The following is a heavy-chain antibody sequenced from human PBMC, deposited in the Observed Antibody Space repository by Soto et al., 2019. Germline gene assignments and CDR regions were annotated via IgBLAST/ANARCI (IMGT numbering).Heavy chain of an antibody. CDR2: INPKTAAT. D-gene: IGHD1-26*01. V-gene: IGHV1-2*02. J-gene: IGHJ6*02. CDR1: GYSFSDYF. Sequence: ASVKVSCKPSGYSFSDYFIQWVRQAPGQGLEWVAWINPKTAATNYAKKFQGRVSLTWDTSPTTAYMELTRLRPDDTAVYYCARIKWGLNYYNGMDVWGQGTTVTVSS. CDR3: ARIKWGLNYYNGMDV.